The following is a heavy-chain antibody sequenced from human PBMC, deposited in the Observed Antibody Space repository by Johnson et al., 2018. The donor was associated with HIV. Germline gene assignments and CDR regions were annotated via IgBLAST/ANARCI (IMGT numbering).Heavy chain of an antibody. CDR3: ATDIVVVLALGGDAFDI. Sequence: QVQLVESGGGLVKPGGSLRLSCAVSGFTFSDYYMSWIRQAPGKGLEWVSYISSSGSTIYYADSVKGRFTISRDNAKNSLYLQMSSLRAEDTAVYYCATDIVVVLALGGDAFDIWGQGTMVIVSS. CDR1: GFTFSDYY. J-gene: IGHJ3*02. V-gene: IGHV3-11*04. D-gene: IGHD2-2*01. CDR2: ISSSGSTI.